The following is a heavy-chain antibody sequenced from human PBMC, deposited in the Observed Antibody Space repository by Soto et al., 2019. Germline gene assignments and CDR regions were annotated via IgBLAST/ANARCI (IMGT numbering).Heavy chain of an antibody. CDR3: ATVGMGYCSSTSCPYYFDY. D-gene: IGHD2-2*01. J-gene: IGHJ4*02. Sequence: ASVKVSCKVSGYTLTELSMHWVRQAPGKGLEWMGGFDPEDGETIYAQKFQGRVTMTEDKSTDTAYMELGSLRSEDTAVYYCATVGMGYCSSTSCPYYFDYWGQGTLVTVSS. V-gene: IGHV1-24*01. CDR1: GYTLTELS. CDR2: FDPEDGET.